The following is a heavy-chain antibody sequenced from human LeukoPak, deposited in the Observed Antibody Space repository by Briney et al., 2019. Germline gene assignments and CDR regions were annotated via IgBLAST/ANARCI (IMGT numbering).Heavy chain of an antibody. CDR2: ISSSSSYI. CDR1: GFTFSSYS. V-gene: IGHV3-21*01. J-gene: IGHJ4*02. CDR3: AREPVTGSVY. D-gene: IGHD4-17*01. Sequence: PGGSLRLSCVASGFTFSSYSMKWVRQAPGKGLEWVSSISSSSSYIDYADSVKGRFTISRDNAKNSLYLQMNSLRGEDTAVYYCAREPVTGSVYWGQGTLVTVSS.